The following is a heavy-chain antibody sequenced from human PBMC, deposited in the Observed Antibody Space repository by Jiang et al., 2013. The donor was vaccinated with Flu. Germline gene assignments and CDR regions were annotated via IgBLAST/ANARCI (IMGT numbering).Heavy chain of an antibody. D-gene: IGHD3-9*01. CDR2: IYWDDDK. V-gene: IGHV2-5*08. CDR1: GFSLSTSGMR. J-gene: IGHJ4*02. Sequence: KPTQTLTLTCTFSGFSLSTSGMRASWIRQPPGKALEWLALIYWDDDKRYSPSLKSRLTITKDTSKNQVVLTMTNMDPVDTATYYCAHMYYDILTGYSLFDYWGQGTLVTVSS. CDR3: AHMYYDILTGYSLFDY.